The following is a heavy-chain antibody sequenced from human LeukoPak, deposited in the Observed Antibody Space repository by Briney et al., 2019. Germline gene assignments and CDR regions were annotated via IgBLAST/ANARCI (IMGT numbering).Heavy chain of an antibody. CDR1: GFAFGTFA. CDR3: AKELLLGYFYMDV. V-gene: IGHV3-23*01. Sequence: GGSRRLSCVPSGFAFGTFAMNWVRQAPGKGLEWVSGISASGSKTYYGNSVKGRFTISRDNSKNMLYLEMNSLRTEDTALYYCAKELLLGYFYMDVWGKGTTVTVSS. J-gene: IGHJ6*03. D-gene: IGHD2-15*01. CDR2: ISASGSKT.